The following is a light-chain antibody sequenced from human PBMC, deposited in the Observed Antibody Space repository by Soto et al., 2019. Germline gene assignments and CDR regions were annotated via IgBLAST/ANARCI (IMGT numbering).Light chain of an antibody. J-gene: IGKJ3*01. V-gene: IGKV1-39*01. CDR1: QNISSY. CDR2: AAS. Sequence: DIQMTQSPSSLSASVGDRVTITCRASQNISSYLNWYQQKPGKAPNLLIHAASSLQSGVPSRFSGRGSGTEFTLTISTLQPEDFATYYCQQSYSTPFTFGPGTKVDIK. CDR3: QQSYSTPFT.